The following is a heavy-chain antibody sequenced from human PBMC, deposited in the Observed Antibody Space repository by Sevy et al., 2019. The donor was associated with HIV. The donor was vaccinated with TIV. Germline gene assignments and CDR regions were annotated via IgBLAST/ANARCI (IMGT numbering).Heavy chain of an antibody. V-gene: IGHV1-2*02. J-gene: IGHJ4*02. CDR1: GYTFTGYY. Sequence: ASVKVSCKASGYTFTGYYMHWVRQAPGQGLEWMGWINPDSGGRNYAPMFQGRVTLTRDTSISTAYMELSRLKSDDTAVYYCVRDDRDGYFDYWGQGTLVTVSS. CDR3: VRDDRDGYFDY. CDR2: INPDSGGR.